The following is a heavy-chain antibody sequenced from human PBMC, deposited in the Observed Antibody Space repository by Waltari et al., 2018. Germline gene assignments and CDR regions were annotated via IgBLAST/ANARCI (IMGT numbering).Heavy chain of an antibody. V-gene: IGHV3-30*02. D-gene: IGHD6-13*01. Sequence: QVQLVESGGGVVQPGGSLTLSCAASGFTFSMYGMHWVRQPPGKGLELVAFIRDDGKSEHYGDSVRGRFTISRDNSKTTVYLQMNSLRPEDTAVYYCAKDKADWFDPRGQGTQVTVTS. CDR1: GFTFSMYG. CDR3: AKDKADWFDP. CDR2: IRDDGKSE. J-gene: IGHJ5*02.